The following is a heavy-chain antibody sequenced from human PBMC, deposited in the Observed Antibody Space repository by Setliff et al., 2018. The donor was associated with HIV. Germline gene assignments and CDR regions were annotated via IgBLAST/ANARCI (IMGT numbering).Heavy chain of an antibody. CDR2: IHHSRRT. Sequence: SETLSLTCADXGGSFSGYYWSWIRQSPEKGLEWIGEIHHSRRTNXSPSLKXXXXISLDTSKNXXALKXSSVXAADXXIYYCARELGSFXYXMXVWGKGT. J-gene: IGHJ6*03. D-gene: IGHD3-10*01. CDR1: GGSFSGYY. CDR3: ARELGSFXYXMXV. V-gene: IGHV4-34*01.